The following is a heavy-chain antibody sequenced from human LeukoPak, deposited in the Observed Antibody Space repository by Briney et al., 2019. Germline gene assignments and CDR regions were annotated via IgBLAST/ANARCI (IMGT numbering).Heavy chain of an antibody. V-gene: IGHV1-69*13. D-gene: IGHD3-3*01. CDR3: AIRWRENLGLDY. J-gene: IGHJ4*02. CDR2: IIPIFGTV. Sequence: SVKVSCKAPGGTLNNYAISWVRQAPGQGLEWMGGIIPIFGTVNYAQKFQGRVTVTADESTSTAYMELSSLRSVDTAVYYCAIRWRENLGLDYWGQGTLVTVSS. CDR1: GGTLNNYA.